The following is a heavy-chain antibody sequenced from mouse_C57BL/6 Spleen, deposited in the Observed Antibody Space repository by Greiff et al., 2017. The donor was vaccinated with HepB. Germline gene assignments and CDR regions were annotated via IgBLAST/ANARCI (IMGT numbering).Heavy chain of an antibody. J-gene: IGHJ4*01. CDR3: TRGGFITTVVDAMDY. CDR1: GYTFTDYE. D-gene: IGHD1-1*01. Sequence: VQLVESGAELVRPGASVTLTCKASGYTFTDYEMHWVKQTPVHGLEWIGAIDPETGGTAYNQKFKGKAILTADKSSSTAYMELRSLTSEDSAVYYCTRGGFITTVVDAMDYWGQGTSVTVSS. CDR2: IDPETGGT. V-gene: IGHV1-15*01.